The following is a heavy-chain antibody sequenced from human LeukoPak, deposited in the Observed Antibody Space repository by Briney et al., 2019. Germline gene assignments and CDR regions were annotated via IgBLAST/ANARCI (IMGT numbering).Heavy chain of an antibody. CDR2: IYTSGST. V-gene: IGHV4-4*07. J-gene: IGHJ4*02. CDR3: ARGAMATTPFFDY. D-gene: IGHD5-24*01. Sequence: PSETLSLTCTVSGDSHSSQYWRWMRQPSSRGRVEVGRIYTSGSTDYNPSLKSRVTMSVDTSKNQFSLKLTSLTAADTAVYYCARGAMATTPFFDYWGQGTLVTVSS. CDR1: GDSHSSQY.